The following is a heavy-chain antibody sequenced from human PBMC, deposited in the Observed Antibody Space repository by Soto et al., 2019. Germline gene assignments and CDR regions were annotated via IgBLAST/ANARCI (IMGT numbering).Heavy chain of an antibody. CDR3: ARSQGGSSSLDIYYYYYYGMDV. V-gene: IGHV1-69*01. Sequence: QVQLVQSGAEVKKPGSSVKVSCKAPGGTFSSYAISWVRQAPGQGLEWMGGIIPIFGTAKYAQKSQGRVTITADESTSTGYIELSSMRSKDTAVYYCARSQGGSSSLDIYYYYYYGMDVWGQGTTVTVSS. J-gene: IGHJ6*02. CDR1: GGTFSSYA. CDR2: IIPIFGTA. D-gene: IGHD2-15*01.